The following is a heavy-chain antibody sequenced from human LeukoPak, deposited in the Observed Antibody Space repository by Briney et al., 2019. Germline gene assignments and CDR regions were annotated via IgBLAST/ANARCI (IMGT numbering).Heavy chain of an antibody. V-gene: IGHV3-21*01. Sequence: GGSLRLPCAASGFTFSSYSMNWVRQAPGKGLEWVSSISSSSSYIYYADSVKGRFTISRDNAKNSLYLQMNSLRPEDTAVYYCGREIEAPGKTLDYWGQGTLVTVSS. CDR2: ISSSSSYI. CDR1: GFTFSSYS. CDR3: GREIEAPGKTLDY. J-gene: IGHJ4*02.